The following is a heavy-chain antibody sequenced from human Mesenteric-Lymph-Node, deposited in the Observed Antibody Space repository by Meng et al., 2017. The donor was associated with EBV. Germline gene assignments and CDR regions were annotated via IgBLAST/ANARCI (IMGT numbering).Heavy chain of an antibody. Sequence: QVHLKESGPGLVKPSPTLSLTCAVSGGSITSGGYYWSWLRQSPGKGLEWIGDIYYSGFTSYNPSLQSRMAMSVDTSKNQFSLSLSSVTAADTAVYFCAREEHTSSYFSYWGQGTLVTVSS. CDR1: GGSITSGGYY. D-gene: IGHD2-2*01. V-gene: IGHV4-30-4*01. CDR2: IYYSGFT. CDR3: AREEHTSSYFSY. J-gene: IGHJ4*02.